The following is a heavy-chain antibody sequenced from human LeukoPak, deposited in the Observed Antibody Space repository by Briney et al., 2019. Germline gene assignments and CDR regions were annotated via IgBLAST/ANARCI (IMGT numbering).Heavy chain of an antibody. Sequence: GASVKVSCKASGYTFTSYYMHWVRQAPGQGLEWMRIINPSGGSTSYAQKFQGRVTMTRDMSTSTVYMELSSLRSEDTAVYYCAREGSPPIAVAVYWGQGTLVTVSS. CDR2: INPSGGST. D-gene: IGHD6-19*01. CDR1: GYTFTSYY. CDR3: AREGSPPIAVAVY. J-gene: IGHJ4*02. V-gene: IGHV1-46*01.